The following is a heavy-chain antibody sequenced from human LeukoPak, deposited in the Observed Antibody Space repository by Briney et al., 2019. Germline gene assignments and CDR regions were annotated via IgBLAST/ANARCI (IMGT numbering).Heavy chain of an antibody. J-gene: IGHJ4*02. V-gene: IGHV4-59*01. Sequence: PSETLSLTCTVSGGSISSYYWSWIRQPPGKGLEWIGYIYYSGSTNYHPSLKSRVTISVDTSKNQFSLKLSSVTAADTAVYYCARSQQQLDGGFDYWGQGTLVTVSS. CDR1: GGSISSYY. CDR2: IYYSGST. CDR3: ARSQQQLDGGFDY. D-gene: IGHD6-13*01.